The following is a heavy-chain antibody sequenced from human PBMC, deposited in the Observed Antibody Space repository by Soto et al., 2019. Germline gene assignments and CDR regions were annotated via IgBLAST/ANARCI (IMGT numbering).Heavy chain of an antibody. V-gene: IGHV4-4*07. Sequence: SETLSLTCTVSGGSISSYYWSWIRQPAGKGLEWIGRIYTSGSTNYNPSLKSRVTMSVDTSKNQFSLKLSSVTAADTAVYYCARELLLWFGELLNRDYYYYGMDVWGQGTTVTVS. D-gene: IGHD3-10*01. CDR2: IYTSGST. CDR3: ARELLLWFGELLNRDYYYYGMDV. CDR1: GGSISSYY. J-gene: IGHJ6*02.